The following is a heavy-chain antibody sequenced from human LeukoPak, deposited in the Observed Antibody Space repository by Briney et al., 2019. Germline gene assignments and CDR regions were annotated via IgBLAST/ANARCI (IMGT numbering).Heavy chain of an antibody. CDR3: ATSEEGR. CDR1: GYTFTSYP. J-gene: IGHJ4*02. D-gene: IGHD2-15*01. CDR2: INVGNGDT. V-gene: IGHV1-3*01. Sequence: ASVKVSCKASGYTFTSYPIHWVRQGPGQRLEWMGWINVGNGDTKYSQKFQDRVTFTRDTSASTAYMELSSLRSEDTAVFYCATSEEGRWGQGTLVTVSS.